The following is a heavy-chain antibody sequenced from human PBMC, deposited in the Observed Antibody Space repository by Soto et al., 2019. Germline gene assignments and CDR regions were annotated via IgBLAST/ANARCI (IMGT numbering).Heavy chain of an antibody. V-gene: IGHV4-59*11. CDR1: GGSIISPY. Sequence: SETLSLTCTVSGGSIISPYWRWVRQPRGEGLEVSGYIYYCGSTNYPPPLKSRVTISVDTPKNLFSLNLNSVTAADTAVYYCARMYYGEGSFGRGGQGTLVTVSP. J-gene: IGHJ4*02. CDR3: ARMYYGEGSFGR. D-gene: IGHD3-10*01. CDR2: IYYCGST.